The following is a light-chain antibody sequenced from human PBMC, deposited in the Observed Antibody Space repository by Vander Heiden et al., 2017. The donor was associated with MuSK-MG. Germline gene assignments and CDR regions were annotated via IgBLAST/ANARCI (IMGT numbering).Light chain of an antibody. CDR2: EAS. CDR1: HDINKY. CDR3: QQYDARPYN. V-gene: IGKV1-33*01. Sequence: IQMTQSPSSLSTSVGDRVIITCQASHDINKYLNWYQQKPGKGPKVLIYEASNLASRVPSRFRGSGSGTNFILTIDGLQPEDVATYYCQQYDARPYNFGQGTKLDIK. J-gene: IGKJ2*01.